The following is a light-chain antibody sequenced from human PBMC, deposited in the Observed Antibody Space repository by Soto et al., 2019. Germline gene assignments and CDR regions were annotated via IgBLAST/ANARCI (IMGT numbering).Light chain of an antibody. Sequence: EIVLTQSPATLSLSQWERATLSCRASQSVSNYLAWYQHKPGQAPRLLIYYASSRATGIPARFSGSGSGTDFTLTISSMEPADFAVYSCQQRSNWSSITFGQGTRLEIK. CDR2: YAS. CDR3: QQRSNWSSIT. J-gene: IGKJ5*01. V-gene: IGKV3-11*01. CDR1: QSVSNY.